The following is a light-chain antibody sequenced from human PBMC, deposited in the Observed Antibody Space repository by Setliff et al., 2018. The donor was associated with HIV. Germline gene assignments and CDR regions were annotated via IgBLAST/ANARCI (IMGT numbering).Light chain of an antibody. Sequence: QSALTQPPSASGSPGQSVTISCIGTTSDVGAYNYVSWYQQHPGKAPKLIIYEVTKRPSGVPDRFSGSKSGHTASLTVSGLQAEDEADYSCSSHGAIGVFGTGTKVTVL. CDR3: SSHGAIGV. CDR1: TSDVGAYNY. V-gene: IGLV2-8*01. CDR2: EVT. J-gene: IGLJ1*01.